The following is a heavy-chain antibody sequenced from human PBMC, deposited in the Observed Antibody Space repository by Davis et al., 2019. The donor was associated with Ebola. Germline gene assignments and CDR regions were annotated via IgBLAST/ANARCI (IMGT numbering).Heavy chain of an antibody. CDR3: ATTYGVGPSSQDYYYGMDV. J-gene: IGHJ6*02. V-gene: IGHV1-24*01. CDR1: GYTLTELS. D-gene: IGHD3-16*01. Sequence: ASVKVSCKVSGYTLTELSTHWVRQAPGKGLEWMGGFDPEDGETIYAQKFQGRVTMTEDTSTDTAYMELSSLRSEDTAVYYCATTYGVGPSSQDYYYGMDVWGQGTTVTVSS. CDR2: FDPEDGET.